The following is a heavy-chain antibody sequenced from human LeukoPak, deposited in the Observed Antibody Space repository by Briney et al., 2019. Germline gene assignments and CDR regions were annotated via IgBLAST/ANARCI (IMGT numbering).Heavy chain of an antibody. Sequence: SETLSLTCSVSGGSISSSNYYWSWIRQPAGKGLEWIGRIYTSESTNYNPSLKSRVTISVDTSRNQFSLKLSSVTAADTAVYYCARHTLYYYGSGGFDPWGQGTLVTVSS. D-gene: IGHD3-10*01. CDR1: GGSISSSNYY. V-gene: IGHV4-61*02. CDR3: ARHTLYYYGSGGFDP. J-gene: IGHJ5*02. CDR2: IYTSEST.